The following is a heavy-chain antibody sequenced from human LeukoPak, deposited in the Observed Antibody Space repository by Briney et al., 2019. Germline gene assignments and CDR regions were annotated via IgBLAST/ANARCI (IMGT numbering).Heavy chain of an antibody. D-gene: IGHD6-19*01. CDR2: IYYTGTT. Sequence: PSETLSLTCTVSGSYISSSSYSWGWIRQSPGKGLEWIGNIYYTGTTYSNPSLKSRVTISVDTSKNQFSLKLSSVTAADTAVYYCARGSGYSSGWYGLYYYYYMDVWGKGTTVTVSS. CDR1: GSYISSSSYS. V-gene: IGHV4-39*01. J-gene: IGHJ6*03. CDR3: ARGSGYSSGWYGLYYYYYMDV.